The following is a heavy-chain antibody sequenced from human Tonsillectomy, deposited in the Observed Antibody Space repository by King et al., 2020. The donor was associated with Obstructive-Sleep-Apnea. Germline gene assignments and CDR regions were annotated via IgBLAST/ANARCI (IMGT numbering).Heavy chain of an antibody. V-gene: IGHV4-31*03. CDR2: IYYTGST. Sequence: VQLQESGPGLVKPSQTLSLTCTVFGGSLCSSDYYLGWIRQSPGNGLEWIGNIYYTGSTYYNPSLKRRLTISVDMSKNQFSLKVRSVTVADTAVYYCARDSGDTSAAVDDWGQGTLVTVSS. CDR1: GGSLCSSDYY. CDR3: ARDSGDTSAAVDD. J-gene: IGHJ4*02. D-gene: IGHD6-13*01.